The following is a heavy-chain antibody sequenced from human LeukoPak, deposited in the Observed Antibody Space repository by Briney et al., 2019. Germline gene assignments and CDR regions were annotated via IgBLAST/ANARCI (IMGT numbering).Heavy chain of an antibody. Sequence: GASVKVSCKASGHPFTSYGISWVRQAPGQGLEWMGWISTYNGNTNYAQKVQGRVTLTRDTSTSTAYMELRSLRPDDTAVYYCARGGVGGGYYLYYFDYWGQGTLVTVSS. V-gene: IGHV1-18*01. CDR1: GHPFTSYG. J-gene: IGHJ4*02. CDR2: ISTYNGNT. CDR3: ARGGVGGGYYLYYFDY. D-gene: IGHD3-22*01.